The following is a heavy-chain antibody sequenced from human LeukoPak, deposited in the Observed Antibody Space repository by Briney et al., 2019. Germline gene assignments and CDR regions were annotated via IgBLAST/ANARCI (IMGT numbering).Heavy chain of an antibody. CDR2: ISSSSSYI. CDR1: GFIFSNYG. J-gene: IGHJ4*02. Sequence: GGSLRLSCAASGFIFSNYGMNWVRQAPGKGLEWVSPISSSSSYIYYADSVKGRFTISRDNAKNSLYLQMNSLRAEDTAVYYCARGSPRLGYCSGGSCKLDYWGQGTLVTVSS. CDR3: ARGSPRLGYCSGGSCKLDY. D-gene: IGHD2-15*01. V-gene: IGHV3-21*01.